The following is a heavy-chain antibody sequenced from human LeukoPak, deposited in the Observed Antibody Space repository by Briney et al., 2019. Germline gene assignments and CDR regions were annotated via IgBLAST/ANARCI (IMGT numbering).Heavy chain of an antibody. CDR3: ARADIAAAGTPNFDY. CDR1: GYTFTDYY. CDR2: INPNSGDT. J-gene: IGHJ4*02. V-gene: IGHV1-2*06. Sequence: AAVKVSCKASGYTFTDYYMYWVRQAPGQGLEWMGRINPNSGDTFYAQKFQGRVTMTRDTSISTAYMELSRLRSDDTAVYYCARADIAAAGTPNFDYWGQGTLVTVSS. D-gene: IGHD6-13*01.